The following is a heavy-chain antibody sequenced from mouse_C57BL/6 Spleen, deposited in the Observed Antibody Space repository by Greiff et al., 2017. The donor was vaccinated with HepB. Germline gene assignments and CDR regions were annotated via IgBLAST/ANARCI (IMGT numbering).Heavy chain of an antibody. V-gene: IGHV1-22*01. D-gene: IGHD2-4*01. CDR2: INPNNGGT. Sequence: VQLQQSGPELVKPGASVKMSCKASGFTFTDYNMHWVKQSHGKSLEWIGYINPNNGGTSYNQKFKGKATLTVNKSSSTAYMELRSLTSEDSAVYYCARGGFDDYDGYWGQGTTLTVSS. CDR1: GFTFTDYN. J-gene: IGHJ2*01. CDR3: ARGGFDDYDGY.